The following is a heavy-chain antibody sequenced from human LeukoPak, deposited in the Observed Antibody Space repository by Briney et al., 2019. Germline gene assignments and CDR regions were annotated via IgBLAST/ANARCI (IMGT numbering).Heavy chain of an antibody. CDR1: GGSLSGYY. CDR3: AKGARYCTSTSCHRTYYMDV. Sequence: SETLSLTCAVYGGSLSGYYWSWIRQPPGKGLEWIGEINHSGSTNYNPSLKSRLTISVDTSKNQFSLKLSSVTAADTAVYYCAKGARYCTSTSCHRTYYMDVWGNGTTVTVSS. J-gene: IGHJ6*03. V-gene: IGHV4-34*01. D-gene: IGHD2-2*01. CDR2: INHSGST.